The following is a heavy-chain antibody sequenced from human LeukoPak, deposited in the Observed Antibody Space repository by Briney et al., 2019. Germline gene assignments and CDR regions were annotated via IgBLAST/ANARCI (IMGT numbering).Heavy chain of an antibody. J-gene: IGHJ4*02. V-gene: IGHV3-21*01. CDR3: ARDRRRGFDY. Sequence: GGSLRLSCAASGFTFSSYSMNWVRQAPGKRLEWVSSISSSSSYIYYADSVKGRFTISRDNAKNSLYPQMNSLRAEDTAVYYCARDRRRGFDYWGQGTLVTVFS. D-gene: IGHD5-12*01. CDR2: ISSSSSYI. CDR1: GFTFSSYS.